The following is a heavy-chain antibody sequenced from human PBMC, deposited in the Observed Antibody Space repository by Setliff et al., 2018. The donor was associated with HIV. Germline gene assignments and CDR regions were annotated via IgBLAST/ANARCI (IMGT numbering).Heavy chain of an antibody. D-gene: IGHD3-22*01. CDR2: ISADNSFT. Sequence: GGSLRLSCVVSGFSFSDYYMTWIRQAPGKGLEYISYISADNSFTDYAASVKGRFTISRDNAKNSLFLQMSSLRADDTAVYYCARAQGEYYYDSSGRALDYWGQGTLVTVSS. CDR3: ARAQGEYYYDSSGRALDY. J-gene: IGHJ4*02. V-gene: IGHV3-11*05. CDR1: GFSFSDYY.